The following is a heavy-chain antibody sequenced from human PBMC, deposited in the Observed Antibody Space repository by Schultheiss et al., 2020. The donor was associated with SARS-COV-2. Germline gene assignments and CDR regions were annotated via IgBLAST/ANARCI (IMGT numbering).Heavy chain of an antibody. CDR1: GGSISSGSYY. J-gene: IGHJ5*02. CDR3: ARAVAGTRFDP. CDR2: IYYSGST. V-gene: IGHV4-61*01. Sequence: SQTLSLTCTVSGGSISSGSYYWSWIRQPPGKGLEWIGYIYYSGSTNYNPSLKSRVTMSVDTSKNQFSLKLSSVTAADTAVYYCARAVAGTRFDPWGQGTLVTVSS. D-gene: IGHD6-19*01.